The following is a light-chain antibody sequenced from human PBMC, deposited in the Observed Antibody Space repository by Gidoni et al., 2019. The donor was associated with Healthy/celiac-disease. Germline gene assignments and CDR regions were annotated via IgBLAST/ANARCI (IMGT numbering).Light chain of an antibody. V-gene: IGKV3-15*01. Sequence: EIVMTHSPATLSVSPGERATLSCRASQSVSSNLAWYQQKPGQDPRLLIYGASTRATGIPARFSGSGSGTEFTLTISSLQSEDFAVYYCQQYNNWPPKTFXQXTKVEIK. CDR2: GAS. CDR1: QSVSSN. CDR3: QQYNNWPPKT. J-gene: IGKJ1*01.